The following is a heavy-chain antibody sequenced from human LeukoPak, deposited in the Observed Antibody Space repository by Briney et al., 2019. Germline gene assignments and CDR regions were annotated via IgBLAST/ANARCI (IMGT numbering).Heavy chain of an antibody. CDR3: ARTSARGAQFDY. CDR2: IYASGNT. J-gene: IGHJ4*02. D-gene: IGHD3-10*01. V-gene: IGHV4-4*07. Sequence: PSETLSLTCTVSGGSISNYYWSWIRQPAGMGLEWIGRIYASGNTNYNPSLKSRVTMSVDTSNNQFSLNLSSVTAADTAVYYCARTSARGAQFDYWGQGTLVTVSS. CDR1: GGSISNYY.